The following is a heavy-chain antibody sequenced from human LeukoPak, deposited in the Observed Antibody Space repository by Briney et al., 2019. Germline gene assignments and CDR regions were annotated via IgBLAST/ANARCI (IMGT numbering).Heavy chain of an antibody. Sequence: SETLSLTCTVSGGSISSYYWSWIRQPPGKGLEWIGYIYYSGSTNYNPSLKSRVTISVDTSKNQFPLKLSSVTAADTAVYYCARSRLLWFGELLYYWGQGTLVTVSS. D-gene: IGHD3-10*01. CDR1: GGSISSYY. CDR2: IYYSGST. V-gene: IGHV4-59*08. J-gene: IGHJ4*02. CDR3: ARSRLLWFGELLYY.